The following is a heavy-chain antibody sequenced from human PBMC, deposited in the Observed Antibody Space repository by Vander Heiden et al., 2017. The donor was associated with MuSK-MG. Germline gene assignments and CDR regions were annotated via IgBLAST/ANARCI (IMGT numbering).Heavy chain of an antibody. D-gene: IGHD2-15*01. CDR2: IYWDDDK. Sequence: QITLKESGPTLGQPTQTLTLPCAFSGFSLSTSGVGLGWIRQPPGKAREWLALIYWDDDKRYSPSLTSRLTSTKDTSENQVVLTMTNIDPVDTGTYYCARYENKKVGGRLACYYAMDVWGQGTTVTVSS. J-gene: IGHJ6*02. V-gene: IGHV2-5*02. CDR1: GFSLSTSGVG. CDR3: ARYENKKVGGRLACYYAMDV.